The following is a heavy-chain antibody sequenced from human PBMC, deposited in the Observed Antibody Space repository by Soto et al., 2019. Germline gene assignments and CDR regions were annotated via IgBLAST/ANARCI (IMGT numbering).Heavy chain of an antibody. CDR2: INHSGST. V-gene: IGHV4-34*01. Sequence: ASETLSLTCAVYGGSFSGYYWSWIRQPPGKGLEWIGEINHSGSTNCNPSLKSRVTISVDTSKNQFSLKLSSVTAADTAVYYCARIIAAHRGYYYYGMDVWGQGTTVTVSS. D-gene: IGHD6-6*01. CDR3: ARIIAAHRGYYYYGMDV. CDR1: GGSFSGYY. J-gene: IGHJ6*02.